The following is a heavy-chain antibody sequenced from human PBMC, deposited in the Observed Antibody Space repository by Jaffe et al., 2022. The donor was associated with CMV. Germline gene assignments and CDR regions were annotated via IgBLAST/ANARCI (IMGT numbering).Heavy chain of an antibody. Sequence: EVQLVESGGGLVQPGRSLRLSCTASGFTFGDYAMSWVRQAPGKGLEWVGFIRSKAYGGTTEYAASVKGRFTISRDDSKSIAYLQMNSLKTEDTAVYYCTRDPTRGPYCTNGVCYYMDVWGKGTTVTVSS. D-gene: IGHD2-8*01. V-gene: IGHV3-49*04. CDR2: IRSKAYGGTT. CDR3: TRDPTRGPYCTNGVCYYMDV. J-gene: IGHJ6*03. CDR1: GFTFGDYA.